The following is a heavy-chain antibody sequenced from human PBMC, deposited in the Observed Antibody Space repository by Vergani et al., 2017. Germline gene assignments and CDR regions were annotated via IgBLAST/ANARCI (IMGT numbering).Heavy chain of an antibody. J-gene: IGHJ5*02. V-gene: IGHV2-5*02. CDR3: AHSPKPEAYYYGSVVNDDSGRFDP. CDR1: GFSLSTSGVG. CDR2: IYWDDDK. Sequence: QITLKESGPTLVKPTQTLTLTCTFSGFSLSTSGVGVGWIRQPPGKALEWPALIYWDDDKRYSPSLKSRLTITKDTSKNRVVLTMTNMDTVDTATYYCAHSPKPEAYYYGSVVNDDSGRFDPWGQGTLVTVSS. D-gene: IGHD3-10*01.